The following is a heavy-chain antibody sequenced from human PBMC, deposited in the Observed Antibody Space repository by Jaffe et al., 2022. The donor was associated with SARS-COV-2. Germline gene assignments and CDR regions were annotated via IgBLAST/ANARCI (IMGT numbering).Heavy chain of an antibody. CDR3: ARVSYSGIIQGWFDP. D-gene: IGHD1-26*01. CDR2: INPSGGST. V-gene: IGHV1-46*01. CDR1: GYTFTSYY. Sequence: QVQLVQSGAEVKKPGASVKVSCKASGYTFTSYYMHWVRQAPGQGLEWMGIINPSGGSTSYAQKFQGRVTMTRDTSTSTVYMELSSLRSEDTAVYYCARVSYSGIIQGWFDPWGQGTLVTVSS. J-gene: IGHJ5*02.